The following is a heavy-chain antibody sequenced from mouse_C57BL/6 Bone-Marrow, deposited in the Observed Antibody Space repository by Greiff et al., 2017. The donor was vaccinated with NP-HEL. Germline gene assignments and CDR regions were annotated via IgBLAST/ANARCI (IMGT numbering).Heavy chain of an antibody. V-gene: IGHV1-74*01. CDR2: IHPSDSDT. CDR3: AIYYGSSYWYFDV. J-gene: IGHJ1*03. CDR1: GYTFTSYW. Sequence: QVQLQQPGAELVKPGASVKVSCKASGYTFTSYWMHWVKQRPGQGLAGIGRIHPSDSDTNYNQKFKGKATLTVDKSSSTAYMQLSSLTSEDSAVYYCAIYYGSSYWYFDVWGTGTTVTVSS. D-gene: IGHD1-1*01.